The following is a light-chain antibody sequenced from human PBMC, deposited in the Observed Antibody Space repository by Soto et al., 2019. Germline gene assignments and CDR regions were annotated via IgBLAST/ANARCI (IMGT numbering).Light chain of an antibody. CDR3: SSYSTSSTLYV. Sequence: QSVLTQPASVSGSPGQSITISCTGTNSDVGGFDFVSWCQHHPGKAPKLMIYEVTNRPSGVSDRFSGSKSGSTASLTISGLQAEDEADYYCSSYSTSSTLYVFGTGTKVTVL. CDR1: NSDVGGFDF. J-gene: IGLJ1*01. V-gene: IGLV2-14*01. CDR2: EVT.